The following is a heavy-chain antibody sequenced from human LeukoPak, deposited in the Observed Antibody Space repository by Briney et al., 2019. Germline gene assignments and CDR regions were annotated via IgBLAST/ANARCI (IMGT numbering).Heavy chain of an antibody. CDR2: ISWDSGSI. J-gene: IGHJ3*02. Sequence: GGSPRLSCAASGFTFDDYAMHWVRQAPGKGLEWVSGISWDSGSIGYADSVKGRFTISRDNAKNSLYLQMNSLRAEDTALYYCAKGRYSSSWPDAFDIWGQGTMVTVSS. D-gene: IGHD6-13*01. CDR1: GFTFDDYA. V-gene: IGHV3-9*01. CDR3: AKGRYSSSWPDAFDI.